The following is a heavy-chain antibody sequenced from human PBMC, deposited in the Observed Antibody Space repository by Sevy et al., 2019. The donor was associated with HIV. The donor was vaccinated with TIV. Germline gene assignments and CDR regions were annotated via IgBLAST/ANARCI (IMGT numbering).Heavy chain of an antibody. V-gene: IGHV4-4*07. D-gene: IGHD4-17*01. J-gene: IGHJ4*02. CDR1: DGSINNYY. CDR3: ARRSPTYYGDYLDY. Sequence: SETLSLTCTVSDGSINNYYRHWIRQSARNGLEWIGRIHSTGSTDYNPSLKSRVIVSLGTSTNYFSLTLSSVTAADTAVYYCARRSPTYYGDYLDYWGQGITVTVSS. CDR2: IHSTGST.